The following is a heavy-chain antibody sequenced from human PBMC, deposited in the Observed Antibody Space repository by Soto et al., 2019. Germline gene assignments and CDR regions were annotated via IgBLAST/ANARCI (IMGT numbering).Heavy chain of an antibody. Sequence: SQTLSLTCVISGDSVSSNSAAWNWIRQSPSRGLEWLGRTYYRSKWYNDYAVSVKSRITINPDTSKNQFSLKLSSVTAADTAVYYCATGHRVPHYYGSGSYYNRHNWFDPWGQGTLVTVSS. V-gene: IGHV6-1*01. CDR3: ATGHRVPHYYGSGSYYNRHNWFDP. CDR2: TYYRSKWYN. CDR1: GDSVSSNSAA. J-gene: IGHJ5*02. D-gene: IGHD3-10*01.